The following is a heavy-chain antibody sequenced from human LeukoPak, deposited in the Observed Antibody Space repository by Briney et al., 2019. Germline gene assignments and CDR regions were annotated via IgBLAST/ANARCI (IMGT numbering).Heavy chain of an antibody. CDR3: AREPLAAGGWIDY. V-gene: IGHV4-59*01. Sequence: SSETLSLTCTVSGGSISSYYWSWIRQPPGKGLEWIGYIYYSGSTNYNPSLKSRVTISVDTSKNQFSLKLSSVTAADTAVYYCAREPLAAGGWIDYWGQGTLVTVSS. CDR2: IYYSGST. D-gene: IGHD2-15*01. J-gene: IGHJ4*02. CDR1: GGSISSYY.